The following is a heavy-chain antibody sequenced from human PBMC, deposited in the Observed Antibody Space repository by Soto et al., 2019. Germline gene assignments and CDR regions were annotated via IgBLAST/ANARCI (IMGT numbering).Heavy chain of an antibody. V-gene: IGHV1-3*01. J-gene: IGHJ4*02. CDR2: INAGNGNT. Sequence: ASVKVSCKASGYTFTSYAMHWVRQAPGQRLEWMGWINAGNGNTKYSQKFQGRVTITRDTSASTAYMELSSLRSEDTAEYYSARDSRCRNFDYWGQGTLVTVSS. CDR3: ARDSRCRNFDY. CDR1: GYTFTSYA. D-gene: IGHD4-17*01.